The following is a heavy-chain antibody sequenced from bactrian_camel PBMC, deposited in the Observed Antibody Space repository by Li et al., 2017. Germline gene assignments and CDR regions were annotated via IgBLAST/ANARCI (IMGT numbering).Heavy chain of an antibody. Sequence: HVQLVESGGGLVAPGGSLRLSCAASGFTFSSFYMTWVRQAPEKGLEWVSSISMDGSNTFCADSLKGRFTISRDNAKNTLYLQLNSLKTEDTAMYFCASLYNRYYGQGTQVTVS. CDR2: ISMDGSNT. D-gene: IGHD2*01. CDR1: GFTFSSFY. J-gene: IGHJ4*01. V-gene: IGHV3S6*01.